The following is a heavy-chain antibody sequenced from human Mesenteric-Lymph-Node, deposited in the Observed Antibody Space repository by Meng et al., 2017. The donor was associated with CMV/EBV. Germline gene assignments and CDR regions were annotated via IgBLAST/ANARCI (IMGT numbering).Heavy chain of an antibody. D-gene: IGHD3-10*01. CDR1: EFTVSYNY. CDR3: ARDYGGYNDY. CDR2: IYSDGGT. Sequence: GESQKISCAASEFTVSYNYMSWVRQAPGKGLEWVSIIYSDGGTYYADSVKGRFTISRDNSKNTVYLQMNSLRAEDTALYYCARDYGGYNDYWGQGTLVTVSS. V-gene: IGHV3-53*01. J-gene: IGHJ4*02.